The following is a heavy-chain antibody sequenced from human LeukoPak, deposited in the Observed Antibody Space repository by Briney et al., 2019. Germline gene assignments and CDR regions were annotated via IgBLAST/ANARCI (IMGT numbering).Heavy chain of an antibody. D-gene: IGHD1-1*01. CDR1: GFTFSSYA. V-gene: IGHV3-30*04. Sequence: GGSLRLSCAASGFTFSSYAMHWVRQAPGKGLEWVAVISYDGSNKYYADSVKGRFTISRDNSKNTLYLQMNSLRAEDTAVYYCAREIGGTLDYWGQGPLVTVSS. CDR3: AREIGGTLDY. CDR2: ISYDGSNK. J-gene: IGHJ4*02.